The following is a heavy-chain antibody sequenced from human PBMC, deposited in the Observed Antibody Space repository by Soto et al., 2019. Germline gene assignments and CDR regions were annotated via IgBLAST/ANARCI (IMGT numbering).Heavy chain of an antibody. J-gene: IGHJ4*02. V-gene: IGHV1-3*01. CDR1: GYTFTSYA. CDR2: IKAGNGNT. D-gene: IGHD3-3*01. Sequence: QVQVVQSGAEVKKPGASVKVSCKASGYTFTSYAMHWVRQAPAQRVEWMGWIKAGNGNTKYSQKFQGRVTITRDTSAITAYMELSSLRSEDTAVYYCARASGYYFYDYWGQGTLVTVSS. CDR3: ARASGYYFYDY.